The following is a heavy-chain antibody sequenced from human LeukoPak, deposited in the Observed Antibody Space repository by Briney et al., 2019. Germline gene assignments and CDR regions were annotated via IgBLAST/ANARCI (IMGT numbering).Heavy chain of an antibody. CDR3: AREITIFGVVILHYYYGMDV. CDR2: ISSSSSYI. D-gene: IGHD3-3*01. Sequence: GGSLRLSCAASGFTFSSYSMNWVRQAPGKGLEWVSSISSSSSYIYYADSVKGRFTISRDNAKNSLYLQMNSLRAEDTAVYYCAREITIFGVVILHYYYGMDVWGQGTTVTVSS. J-gene: IGHJ6*02. V-gene: IGHV3-21*01. CDR1: GFTFSSYS.